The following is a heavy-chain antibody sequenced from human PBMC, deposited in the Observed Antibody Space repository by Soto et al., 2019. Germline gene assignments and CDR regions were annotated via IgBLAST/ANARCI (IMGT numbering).Heavy chain of an antibody. CDR2: IKSKSDGGTK. Sequence: GGSLRLSCAASGFTFSNAWMNWVRQAPGKGLEWVGRIKSKSDGGTKDYAAPVKGRFTISRDDSKNTLYLQMNSLKTEESAVYYCTTFRYGAFDIWGQGTMVTVSS. D-gene: IGHD3-16*01. CDR3: TTFRYGAFDI. J-gene: IGHJ3*02. CDR1: GFTFSNAW. V-gene: IGHV3-15*07.